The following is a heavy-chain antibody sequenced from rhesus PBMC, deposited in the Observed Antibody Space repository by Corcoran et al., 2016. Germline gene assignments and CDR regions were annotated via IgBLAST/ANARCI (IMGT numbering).Heavy chain of an antibody. V-gene: IGHV3-132*01. J-gene: IGHJ6*01. CDR2: ISIGGGT. Sequence: VEQLVESGGGLVQPGASLRLSCAASEFTFSSYDIHWVRQAPGKGLEWVSAISIGGGTNYPDSVKGRFTISRDNAKNSLYLQMNSLRAEDTAVYYCAREISGSWNWGGLDSWGQGVVVTVSS. D-gene: IGHD6-25*01. CDR3: AREISGSWNWGGLDS. CDR1: EFTFSSYD.